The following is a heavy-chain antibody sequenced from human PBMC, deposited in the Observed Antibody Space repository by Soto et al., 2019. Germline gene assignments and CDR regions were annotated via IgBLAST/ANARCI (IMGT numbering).Heavy chain of an antibody. CDR3: ARERYDFWSGYLPYQGYFQH. V-gene: IGHV1-3*01. Sequence: QVPLVQSGAEVKKPGASVKVSCKASGYTFTSYAMHWVRQAPGQRLEWMGWINAGNGNTKYSQKFQGRVTITRDTSASTAYMELSSLRSEDTAVYYCARERYDFWSGYLPYQGYFQHWGQGTLVTVSS. CDR1: GYTFTSYA. D-gene: IGHD3-3*01. J-gene: IGHJ1*01. CDR2: INAGNGNT.